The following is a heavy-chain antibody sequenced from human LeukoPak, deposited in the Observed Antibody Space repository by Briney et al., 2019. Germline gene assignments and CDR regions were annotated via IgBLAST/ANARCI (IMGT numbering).Heavy chain of an antibody. Sequence: ASVKVSCKASGYTFTSYGISWVRQAPGQGLEWMGWISAYNGNTNYAQKLQGRVTMTTDTSTSTAYTELRSLRSDDTAVYYCARAPRVVVPAAMVAFFDYWGQGTLVTVSS. D-gene: IGHD2-2*01. CDR2: ISAYNGNT. V-gene: IGHV1-18*04. CDR1: GYTFTSYG. CDR3: ARAPRVVVPAAMVAFFDY. J-gene: IGHJ4*02.